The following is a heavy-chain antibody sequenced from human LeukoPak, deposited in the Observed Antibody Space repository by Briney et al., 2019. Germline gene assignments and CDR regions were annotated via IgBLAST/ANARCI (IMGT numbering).Heavy chain of an antibody. Sequence: GASVKVSCKVSGYTLTELSMHWVRQAPGKGLEWRGGFDPEDGETIYAQKFQGRVTMTEDTSTDTAYMELSSLRSEDTAVYYCATKTLGYCSGGSCYSRWYFDLWGRGTLVTVSS. CDR1: GYTLTELS. CDR2: FDPEDGET. V-gene: IGHV1-24*01. D-gene: IGHD2-15*01. CDR3: ATKTLGYCSGGSCYSRWYFDL. J-gene: IGHJ2*01.